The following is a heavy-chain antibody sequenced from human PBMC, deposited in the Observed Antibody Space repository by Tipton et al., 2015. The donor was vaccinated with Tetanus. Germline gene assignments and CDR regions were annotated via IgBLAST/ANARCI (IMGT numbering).Heavy chain of an antibody. J-gene: IGHJ5*02. Sequence: TLSLTCSVSGGSISSSDHYWGWIRQHPGKGLVWIGYIHYSGNTFYKPSLKSRLTISMDTAKKQFSLKMTSVTAADTAVYFCARASATIPRGVMIRARGGFDPGGRGTRATVSS. CDR2: IHYSGNT. D-gene: IGHD3-10*01. CDR1: GGSISSSDHY. CDR3: ARASATIPRGVMIRARGGFDP. V-gene: IGHV4-31*03.